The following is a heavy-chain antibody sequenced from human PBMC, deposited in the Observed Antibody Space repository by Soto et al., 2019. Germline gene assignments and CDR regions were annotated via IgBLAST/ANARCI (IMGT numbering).Heavy chain of an antibody. Sequence: GESLKISCQGSGYSFTSYWIGWVRQMPGKGLEWMGIIYPGDSDTRYSPSFQGQVTISADKSISTAYLQWSSLKASDTAMYYCARHPCISTSCYEAYYYGMDVWGQGTTVTGSS. CDR1: GYSFTSYW. CDR2: IYPGDSDT. D-gene: IGHD2-2*01. V-gene: IGHV5-51*01. J-gene: IGHJ6*02. CDR3: ARHPCISTSCYEAYYYGMDV.